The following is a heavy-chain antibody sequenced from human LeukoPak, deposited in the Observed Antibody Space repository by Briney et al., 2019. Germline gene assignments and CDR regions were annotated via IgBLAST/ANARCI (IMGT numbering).Heavy chain of an antibody. D-gene: IGHD4-23*01. Sequence: PGGSLRLSFAASGFTFSSYAMSWVRQAPGKGLEWVSAIGGSGGTTYYADSVKGRLTISRDISKNTVYLQMNNLRAEDTAVYYCAGYGGYSFWGQGTLVTVSS. J-gene: IGHJ4*02. CDR2: IGGSGGTT. CDR1: GFTFSSYA. V-gene: IGHV3-23*01. CDR3: AGYGGYSF.